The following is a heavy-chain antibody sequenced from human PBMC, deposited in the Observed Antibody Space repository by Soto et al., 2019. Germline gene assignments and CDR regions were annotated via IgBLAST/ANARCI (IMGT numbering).Heavy chain of an antibody. CDR2: ISSSGST. Sequence: ETLSLTCTVSGGSINSYYWNWIRQPPGKGLEWIGYISSSGSTYYNPSLKSRATISVDTSKNQFSLKLTSVTAADTAMYYCARAKLVPAYWEWFDPWGQGTLVTVSS. CDR1: GGSINSYY. D-gene: IGHD2-2*01. V-gene: IGHV4-59*12. CDR3: ARAKLVPAYWEWFDP. J-gene: IGHJ5*02.